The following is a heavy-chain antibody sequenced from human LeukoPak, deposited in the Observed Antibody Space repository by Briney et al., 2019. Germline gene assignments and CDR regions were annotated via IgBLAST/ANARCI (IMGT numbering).Heavy chain of an antibody. CDR2: IYSGGST. Sequence: PGGSLRLSCAASGFTVSSNYMSWVRQAPGKGLEWVSVIYSGGSTYYADSVKGRFTISRDNSKNTLHLQMNSLRAEDTAVYYCARGGYYDSSGSVDYWGQGTLVTVSS. D-gene: IGHD3-22*01. CDR3: ARGGYYDSSGSVDY. V-gene: IGHV3-53*01. J-gene: IGHJ4*02. CDR1: GFTVSSNY.